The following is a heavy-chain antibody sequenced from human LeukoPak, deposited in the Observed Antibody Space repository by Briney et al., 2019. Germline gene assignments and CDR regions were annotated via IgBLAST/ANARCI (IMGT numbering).Heavy chain of an antibody. J-gene: IGHJ4*02. CDR2: IGTAGDT. V-gene: IGHV3-13*01. Sequence: HPGGSLRLSCAASGFTFSSYDMHWVRQATGKGLEWVSAIGTAGDTYYPGSVKGRFTISRENAKNSLYLQMNSLRAGDTAVYYCARVKRGYDRGYYFDYWSQGTLVTASS. CDR3: ARVKRGYDRGYYFDY. D-gene: IGHD5-12*01. CDR1: GFTFSSYD.